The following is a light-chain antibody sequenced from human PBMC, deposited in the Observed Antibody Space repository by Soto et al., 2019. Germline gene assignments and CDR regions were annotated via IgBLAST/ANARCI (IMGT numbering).Light chain of an antibody. V-gene: IGLV2-14*03. CDR1: SSDVGAYNH. J-gene: IGLJ1*01. CDR3: LSYTTSTTYV. CDR2: DVS. Sequence: VLTQPASVSGSPGQSITISCTGTSSDVGAYNHVSWFQHHPGKAPKLMIYDVSNRPSGVSNRFSGSKSGNTASLTISGLQAEDEADYYCLSYTTSTTYVFGTGTKVPVL.